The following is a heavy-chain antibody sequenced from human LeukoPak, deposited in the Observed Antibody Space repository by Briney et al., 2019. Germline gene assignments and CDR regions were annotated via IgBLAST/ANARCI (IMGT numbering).Heavy chain of an antibody. Sequence: GGSLRLSCAASGFTFSSYGMHWVRQAPGKGLEWVAVISYDGSNKYYADSVKGRFTISRDNSKNTLYLQMNSLRAEDTAMYYCAKVYWYDSQCFQHWGQGTLVTVSS. J-gene: IGHJ1*01. CDR3: AKVYWYDSQCFQH. D-gene: IGHD1-1*01. V-gene: IGHV3-30*18. CDR1: GFTFSSYG. CDR2: ISYDGSNK.